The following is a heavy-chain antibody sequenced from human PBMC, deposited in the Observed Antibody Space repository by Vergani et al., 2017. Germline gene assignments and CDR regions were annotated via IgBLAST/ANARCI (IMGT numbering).Heavy chain of an antibody. CDR1: GTSIRSSNYY. V-gene: IGHV4-39*01. CDR2: IYYSWST. J-gene: IGHJ5*02. CDR3: ARHSTVEWLVKLGWIDP. Sequence: QLQLQESGPGLVKPSATLSLTCSVSGTSIRSSNYYWGWLRQPPGKGLEWIASIYYSWSTYYNPSLKSRVTISVDTSKNRFSLKLSAVTAADTAVYFCARHSTVEWLVKLGWIDPWGQGILVTVSS. D-gene: IGHD6-19*01.